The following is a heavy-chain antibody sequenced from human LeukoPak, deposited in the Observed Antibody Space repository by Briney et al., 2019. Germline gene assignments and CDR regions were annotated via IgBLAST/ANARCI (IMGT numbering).Heavy chain of an antibody. Sequence: SGRSLRLSCAASGFTFSNTWMNWVRQAAGKGLEWVGRIKRIIDGGTTDYAAPVKGRFTVSRDDSINTLYLQMSSLKAEDTAVYYCTAQGGSGDLRYWGQGTLVTVSS. CDR1: GFTFSNTW. D-gene: IGHD4-17*01. CDR3: TAQGGSGDLRY. J-gene: IGHJ4*02. V-gene: IGHV3-15*01. CDR2: IKRIIDGGTT.